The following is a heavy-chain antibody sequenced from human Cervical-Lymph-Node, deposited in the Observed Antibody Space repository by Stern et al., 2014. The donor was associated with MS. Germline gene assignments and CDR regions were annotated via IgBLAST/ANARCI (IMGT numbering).Heavy chain of an antibody. D-gene: IGHD5-24*01. V-gene: IGHV3-7*01. CDR3: ARNAGGRDGYNY. CDR1: GFTFGRYC. Sequence: EVQLVESGGGLVQPGGSLRLSCAASGFTFGRYCMTWVRQAPGRGLEWVANITQDGSEACYVDSVKGRFTISRDNAKNSLYLQMNSLRAEDTAVYYCARNAGGRDGYNYWGQGTLVTVSS. J-gene: IGHJ4*02. CDR2: ITQDGSEA.